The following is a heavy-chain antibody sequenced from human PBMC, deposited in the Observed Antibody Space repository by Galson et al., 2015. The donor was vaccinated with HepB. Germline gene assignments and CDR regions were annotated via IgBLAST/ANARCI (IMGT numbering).Heavy chain of an antibody. V-gene: IGHV3-23*01. CDR1: GFTFSTYA. D-gene: IGHD3-10*01. Sequence: SLRLSCAASGFTFSTYAMSWVRQAPGKGLEWVSSISGSGDSTYYADSVKGRFTISRDNSKNTLYLQMNSLRAEDTAVYYCAKDQVTIVRGVISGFVQGLRHYDMDVWGQGTTVTVSS. CDR2: ISGSGDST. J-gene: IGHJ6*02. CDR3: AKDQVTIVRGVISGFVQGLRHYDMDV.